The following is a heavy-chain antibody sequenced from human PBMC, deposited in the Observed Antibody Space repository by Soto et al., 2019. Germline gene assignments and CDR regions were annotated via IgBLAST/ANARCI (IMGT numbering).Heavy chain of an antibody. Sequence: QVQLVESGGGVVQPGRSLRLSCAASGLMLSNYGMKWVRQAPGKGLEWVAGISYDGSHKYYADSVKGRFTISRDNSKKILSLQMNTMIGDDTAVYYWAKGPRMAVAVLAATRGQGTLVSVS. J-gene: IGHJ4*02. CDR3: AKGPRMAVAVLAAT. CDR2: ISYDGSHK. CDR1: GLMLSNYG. D-gene: IGHD6-19*01. V-gene: IGHV3-30*18.